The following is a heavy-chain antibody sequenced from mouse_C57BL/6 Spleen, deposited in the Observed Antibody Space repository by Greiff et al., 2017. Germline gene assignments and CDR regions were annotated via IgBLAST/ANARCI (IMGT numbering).Heavy chain of an antibody. Sequence: EVQRVESGGDLVKPGGSLKLSCAASGFTFSSYGMSWVRQTPDTRLEWVATISSGGSYTYYPDSVNGRFTISRDTAKNTLYLQMSSLRSEDTAMYYCSKHLTGNYLDYWGQGTTLTVSS. CDR2: ISSGGSYT. CDR3: SKHLTGNYLDY. CDR1: GFTFSSYG. J-gene: IGHJ2*01. V-gene: IGHV5-6*01. D-gene: IGHD4-1*01.